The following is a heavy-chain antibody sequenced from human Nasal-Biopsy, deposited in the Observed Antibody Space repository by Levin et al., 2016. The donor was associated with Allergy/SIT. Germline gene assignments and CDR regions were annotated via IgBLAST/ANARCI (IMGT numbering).Heavy chain of an antibody. CDR3: ARSPIPQTYFFDL. Sequence: ASVKVSCKASGGNFRSYVISWLRQAPGQGLEWIGWISAYTGKTDCAQKFVDRVSMTTDTSTSTAFFELRSLTSGDTAVYYCARSPIPQTYFFDLWGQGTLVTVSS. CDR1: GGNFRSYV. CDR2: ISAYTGKT. J-gene: IGHJ4*02. D-gene: IGHD2-2*02. V-gene: IGHV1-18*01.